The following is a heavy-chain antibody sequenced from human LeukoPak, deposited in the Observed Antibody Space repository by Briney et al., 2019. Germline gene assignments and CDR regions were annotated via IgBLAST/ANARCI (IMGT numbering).Heavy chain of an antibody. CDR3: ARAVLGYSSSWDYYYYMDV. D-gene: IGHD6-13*01. Sequence: ASVKVSCKASGYTFTGYYMHWVRQAPGQGLEWMGWINPNSGGTNYEQRFQGRVTMTRDTSISTVYMELSRLRSDDTAVYYCARAVLGYSSSWDYYYYMDVWGKGTTVTVSS. CDR2: INPNSGGT. J-gene: IGHJ6*03. V-gene: IGHV1-2*02. CDR1: GYTFTGYY.